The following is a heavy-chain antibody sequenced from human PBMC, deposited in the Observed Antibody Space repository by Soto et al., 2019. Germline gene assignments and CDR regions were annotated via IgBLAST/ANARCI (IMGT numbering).Heavy chain of an antibody. V-gene: IGHV4-59*01. CDR3: ARAGSTWRYFFEY. Sequence: QVQLQESGPGLVKPSETLSLTCTVSGGSINSYYWSWIRQSPGKGLEWIGYVYYSGTTYYNPSLQSRGTISVDTAKKQFSLKVRSVTAADTAIYFCARAGSTWRYFFEYWGQGSLVTVSS. CDR2: VYYSGTT. CDR1: GGSINSYY. J-gene: IGHJ4*02. D-gene: IGHD2-2*01.